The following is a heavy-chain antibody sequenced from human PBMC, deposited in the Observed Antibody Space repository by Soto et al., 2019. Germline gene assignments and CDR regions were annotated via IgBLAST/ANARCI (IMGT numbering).Heavy chain of an antibody. CDR2: ISGNGEVI. Sequence: GALRISCAAPVFTFCDYYISWIRRAPGKGLEWISYISGNGEVIQYADSVKGRFTISRDNAKNSLYLQMNSLRAEDTAVYYCARDFMVRGVIVNRFGMDVWGQGTTVTVSS. J-gene: IGHJ6*02. CDR1: VFTFCDYY. V-gene: IGHV3-11*04. CDR3: ARDFMVRGVIVNRFGMDV. D-gene: IGHD3-10*01.